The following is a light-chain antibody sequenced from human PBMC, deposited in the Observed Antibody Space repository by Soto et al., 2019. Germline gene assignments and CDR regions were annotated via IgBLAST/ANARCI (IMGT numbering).Light chain of an antibody. CDR3: SSYTSSSTLD. V-gene: IGLV2-14*01. Sequence: QSVLTQPPSVSGSPGQSITISCTGTSSDVGGYNYVSWYQQHPGKAPKLMIYEVSNRPSGVSNRFSGSKSGNTASLTISGLQAEDEADYYCSSYTSSSTLDFGTGTKVTVL. CDR2: EVS. CDR1: SSDVGGYNY. J-gene: IGLJ1*01.